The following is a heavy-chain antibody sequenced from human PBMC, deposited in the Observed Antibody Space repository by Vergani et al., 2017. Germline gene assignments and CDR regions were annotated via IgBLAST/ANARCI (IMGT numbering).Heavy chain of an antibody. CDR3: VRARRTCTYDHCPRYYYDL. Sequence: QVHLVQSGAEVKKPGASVKVSCKASGYTFTSDDINWVRQATGQGLQWMGWMNPISGNTGYAQNLQGRLTITRDTSVKPAYMVLSSLTSEDMAVYYCVRARRTCTYDHCPRYYYDLWGQGTLVTVSS. J-gene: IGHJ4*02. CDR1: GYTFTSDD. V-gene: IGHV1-8*03. CDR2: MNPISGNT. D-gene: IGHD2-8*01.